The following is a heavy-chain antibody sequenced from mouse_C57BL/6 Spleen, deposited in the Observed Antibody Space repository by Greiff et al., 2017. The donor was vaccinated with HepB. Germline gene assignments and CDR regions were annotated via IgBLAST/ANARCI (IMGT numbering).Heavy chain of an antibody. CDR3: AREGKLGPFAY. CDR2: ISDGGSYT. Sequence: EVQLVESGGGLVKPGGSLKLSCAASGFTFSSYAMSWVRQTPEKRLEWVATISDGGSYTYYPDNVKGRFTISRDNAKNNLYLQMSHLKSEDTAMYYCAREGKLGPFAYWGQGTLVTVSA. CDR1: GFTFSSYA. V-gene: IGHV5-4*01. J-gene: IGHJ3*01. D-gene: IGHD4-1*01.